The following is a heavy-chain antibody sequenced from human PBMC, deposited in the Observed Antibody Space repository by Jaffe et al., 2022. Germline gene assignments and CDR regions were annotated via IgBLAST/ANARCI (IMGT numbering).Heavy chain of an antibody. Sequence: QVQLQESGPGLVKPSQTLSLTCTVSGGSISSGSYYWSWIRQPAGKGLEWIGRIYTSGSTNYNPSLKSRVTISVDTSKNQFSLKLSSVTAADTAVYYCAREWIQLWTSMSVFFPHVHAFDIWGQGTMVTVSS. D-gene: IGHD5-18*01. CDR1: GGSISSGSYY. CDR3: AREWIQLWTSMSVFFPHVHAFDI. J-gene: IGHJ3*02. CDR2: IYTSGST. V-gene: IGHV4-61*02.